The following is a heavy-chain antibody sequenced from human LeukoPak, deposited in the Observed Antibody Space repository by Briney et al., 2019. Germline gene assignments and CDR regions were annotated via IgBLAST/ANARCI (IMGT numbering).Heavy chain of an antibody. CDR3: ARGRAHYSIAVAGRGFDY. CDR2: IYYSGST. CDR1: GGSISSYY. D-gene: IGHD6-19*01. Sequence: ASETLSLTCTVSGGSISSYYWSWIRQPPGKGLEWIGYIYYSGSTNYNPSLKSRVTISVDTSKNQFSLKLSSVTAADTAVYYCARGRAHYSIAVAGRGFDYWGQGTLVTVSS. J-gene: IGHJ4*02. V-gene: IGHV4-59*12.